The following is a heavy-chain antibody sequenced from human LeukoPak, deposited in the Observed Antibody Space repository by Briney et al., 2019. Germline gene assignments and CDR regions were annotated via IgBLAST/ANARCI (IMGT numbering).Heavy chain of an antibody. Sequence: ASVKVSCKASGGTFSSYAISWVRQAPGQGLEWMGRIIPILGIANYAQKFQGRVTITADKSTSTAYMELNSLRAEDTALYYCVKEVGAAVGRSSFDYWGQGTLVTVSS. CDR3: VKEVGAAVGRSSFDY. D-gene: IGHD6-13*01. CDR2: IIPILGIA. V-gene: IGHV1-69*04. CDR1: GGTFSSYA. J-gene: IGHJ4*02.